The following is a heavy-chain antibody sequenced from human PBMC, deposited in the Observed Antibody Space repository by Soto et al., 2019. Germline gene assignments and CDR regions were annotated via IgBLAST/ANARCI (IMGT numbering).Heavy chain of an antibody. V-gene: IGHV1-18*04. Sequence: QVQLVKSGPDLKRPGASMKVSCTASGYTFTSYGISWVRQAPGQGLEWMAWISPLKGRTQYSQKAQGRVTLSTDTSSNTAYMEMTTLRVDDTAVYYCAMDYGDRPEYFKHWGQGTLVTVS. D-gene: IGHD4-17*01. CDR2: ISPLKGRT. J-gene: IGHJ1*01. CDR3: AMDYGDRPEYFKH. CDR1: GYTFTSYG.